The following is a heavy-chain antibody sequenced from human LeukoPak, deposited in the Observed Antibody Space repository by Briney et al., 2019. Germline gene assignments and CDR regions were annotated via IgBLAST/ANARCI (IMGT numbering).Heavy chain of an antibody. J-gene: IGHJ4*02. V-gene: IGHV4-61*01. CDR2: IYNSGSSGST. CDR3: ARSPRFGSGSYSIDY. CDR1: GGSVSSGSYY. D-gene: IGHD3-10*01. Sequence: SETLSLTCTVSGGSVSSGSYYWSWIRQPPGKGLEWIGYIYNSGSSGSTNYNPSLKSRVTISIDTSKNQCSLRLSSVTAADTAVYYCARSPRFGSGSYSIDYWGQGSLVTVSS.